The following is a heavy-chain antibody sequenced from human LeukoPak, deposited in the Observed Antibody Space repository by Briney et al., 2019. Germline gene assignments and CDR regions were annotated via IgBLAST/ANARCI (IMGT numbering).Heavy chain of an antibody. CDR3: AKDSSSGWYGWFDP. J-gene: IGHJ5*02. V-gene: IGHV3-66*01. CDR1: GFTVSSKY. D-gene: IGHD6-19*01. Sequence: PGGSLRLSCAASGFTVSSKYMSWVRQAPGKGLEWVSVIYSGGSTYYADSVKGRFTISRDNSKNTLYLQMNSLRAEDTAVYYCAKDSSSGWYGWFDPWGQGTLVTVSS. CDR2: IYSGGST.